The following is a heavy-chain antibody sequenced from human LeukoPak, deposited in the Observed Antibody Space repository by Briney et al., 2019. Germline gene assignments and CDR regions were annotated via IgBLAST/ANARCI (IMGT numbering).Heavy chain of an antibody. Sequence: GGSLRLSCAASGLIVSSDYLAWVRQAPGKGLEWISVIYGGGATYYADSVRGRFTISRDNSKNELFLQMNSLRVEDTAVYPCVRLLPASRHYFDYWGQGTLVTVSS. J-gene: IGHJ4*02. CDR2: IYGGGAT. D-gene: IGHD6-6*01. CDR3: VRLLPASRHYFDY. CDR1: GLIVSSDY. V-gene: IGHV3-53*01.